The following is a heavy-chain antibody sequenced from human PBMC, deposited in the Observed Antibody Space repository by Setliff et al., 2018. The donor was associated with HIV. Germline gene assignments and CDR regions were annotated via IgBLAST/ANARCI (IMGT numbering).Heavy chain of an antibody. CDR2: IYYSGIT. Sequence: PSETLSLTCTVSGGSISSYYWSWIRQSPGKGLEWIGYIYYSGITTYNPSLKSRVTISIDTSKNQFSLRLHSVTAAGTAVYYCARDPPGYGDSNDYWGQGTLVTVSS. D-gene: IGHD4-17*01. J-gene: IGHJ4*02. CDR3: ARDPPGYGDSNDY. CDR1: GGSISSYY. V-gene: IGHV4-59*01.